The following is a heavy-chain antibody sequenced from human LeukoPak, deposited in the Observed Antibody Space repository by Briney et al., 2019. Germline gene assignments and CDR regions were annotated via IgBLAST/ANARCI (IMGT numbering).Heavy chain of an antibody. D-gene: IGHD3-22*01. CDR2: FDPEDGET. CDR3: ATASNYYDSSGPAFDI. CDR1: RYTLTELS. V-gene: IGHV1-24*01. J-gene: IGHJ3*02. Sequence: GASVKVSCKVSRYTLTELSMHWVRQAPGKGLEWMGGFDPEDGETIYAQKFQGRVTMTEDTSTDTAYMELSSLRSEDTAVYYCATASNYYDSSGPAFDIWGQGTMVTVSS.